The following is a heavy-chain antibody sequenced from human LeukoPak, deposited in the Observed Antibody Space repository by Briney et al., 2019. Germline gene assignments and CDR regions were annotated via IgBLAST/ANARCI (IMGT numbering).Heavy chain of an antibody. J-gene: IGHJ6*03. D-gene: IGHD6-13*01. Sequence: GGSLRLSCAASGFTFSTYWMSWVREAPGEGREWVANIKQDGSEKHYGDSVKGRFTISRDNAKNSLFLQMNSLRAEDTAVYFCARVKQQLVRLLGRDTTYYYYYYMDVWGKGTTVTVSS. CDR3: ARVKQQLVRLLGRDTTYYYYYYMDV. V-gene: IGHV3-7*01. CDR1: GFTFSTYW. CDR2: IKQDGSEK.